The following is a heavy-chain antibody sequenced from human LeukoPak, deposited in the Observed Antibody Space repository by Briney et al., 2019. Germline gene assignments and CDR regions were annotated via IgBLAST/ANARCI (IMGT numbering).Heavy chain of an antibody. D-gene: IGHD1-1*01. Sequence: ASVTVSCTVSGYTLTELSMHWVRQAPGKGLEGMGGFDPEDGETIYAQKFQGRVTMTEDTSTDTAYMELSSLRSEDTAVYYCATGNWNDPPVGWFDPSGQGTLVTVSS. CDR2: FDPEDGET. V-gene: IGHV1-24*01. J-gene: IGHJ5*02. CDR1: GYTLTELS. CDR3: ATGNWNDPPVGWFDP.